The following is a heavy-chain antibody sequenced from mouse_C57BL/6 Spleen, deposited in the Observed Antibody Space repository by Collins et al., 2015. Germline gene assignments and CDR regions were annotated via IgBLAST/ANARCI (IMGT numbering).Heavy chain of an antibody. J-gene: IGHJ4*01. Sequence: QIQLIQSGPELKKPGETVKISCKASGYTFTTYGLNWVKQAPGKGLKWLGWINTYSGVPTYSDDFKGRFAFSLETSASTAYLQINNLKNEDTATYFCAREPYAMDYWGQGTSVTVSS. V-gene: IGHV9-3*01. CDR1: GYTFTTYG. CDR3: AREPYAMDY. CDR2: INTYSGVP.